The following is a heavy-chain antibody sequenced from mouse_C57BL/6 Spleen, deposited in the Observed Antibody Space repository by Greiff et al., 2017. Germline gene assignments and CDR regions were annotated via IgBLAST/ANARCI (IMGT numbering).Heavy chain of an antibody. CDR1: GYTFTDYE. CDR2: IDPETGGT. Sequence: QVQLQQSGAELVRPGASVTLSCKASGYTFTDYEMHWVKQTPVHGLEWIGAIDPETGGTAYNQKFKGKAILTADKSSSTAYMELRSLTSEDSAVYYCTRGGSNYAEFAYWGQGTLVTVSA. D-gene: IGHD2-5*01. J-gene: IGHJ3*01. CDR3: TRGGSNYAEFAY. V-gene: IGHV1-15*01.